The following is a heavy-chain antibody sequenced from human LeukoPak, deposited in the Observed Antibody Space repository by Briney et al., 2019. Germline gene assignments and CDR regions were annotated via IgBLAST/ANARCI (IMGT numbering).Heavy chain of an antibody. V-gene: IGHV3-23*01. CDR1: GFTISTYG. CDR2: ISGGTT. J-gene: IGHJ4*02. D-gene: IGHD3-10*01. Sequence: PGGSLRLSCAASGFTISTYGMSWVRQAPGKGLEWVSPISGGTTYYADSVKGRFTISRDSSKNTVSLQMNSLRAEDTAVYYCAKSVYHSGNYWGQGTLVTVSS. CDR3: AKSVYHSGNY.